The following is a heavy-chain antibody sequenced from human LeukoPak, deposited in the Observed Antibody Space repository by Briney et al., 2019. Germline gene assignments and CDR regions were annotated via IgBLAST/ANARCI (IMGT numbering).Heavy chain of an antibody. CDR1: GFTFSSYW. V-gene: IGHV3-74*01. D-gene: IGHD4-23*01. Sequence: GGSLRLSCAASGFTFSSYWMHWVRQAPDKGLGWVSRINSDGSSTTYADSVKGRFTISRDNAKNTLYLQMNSLGAEDTAVYYCARTSYGGNSFDYWGQGTLVTVSS. CDR3: ARTSYGGNSFDY. CDR2: INSDGSST. J-gene: IGHJ4*02.